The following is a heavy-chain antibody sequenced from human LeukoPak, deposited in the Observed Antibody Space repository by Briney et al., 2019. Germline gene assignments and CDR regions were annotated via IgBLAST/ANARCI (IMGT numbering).Heavy chain of an antibody. CDR3: ARFSTVTTFFGLAFDI. J-gene: IGHJ3*02. CDR1: GGSISRYY. CDR2: IYYSGSP. V-gene: IGHV4-59*01. D-gene: IGHD4-17*01. Sequence: SETLSLTCTVSGGSISRYYWSWIRQPPGKGLEWIGYIYYSGSPNYNPSLKSRVTISVDTSKNQFSLKLSSVTAADTAVYYCARFSTVTTFFGLAFDIWGQGTMVTVSS.